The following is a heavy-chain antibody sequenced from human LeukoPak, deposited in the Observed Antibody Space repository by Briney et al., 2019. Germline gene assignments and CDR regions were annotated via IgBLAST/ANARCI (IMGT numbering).Heavy chain of an antibody. J-gene: IGHJ4*02. CDR2: ISGSGGST. D-gene: IGHD5-18*01. Sequence: GGSLRLSCAASGFTFSSYAMSWVRQAPGKGLEWVSAISGSGGSTYYADSVKGRFTISRDNSKNTLYLQVNSLRAEDTAVYYCATSPSIQLWERDGYFDYWGQGTLVTVSS. CDR1: GFTFSSYA. V-gene: IGHV3-23*01. CDR3: ATSPSIQLWERDGYFDY.